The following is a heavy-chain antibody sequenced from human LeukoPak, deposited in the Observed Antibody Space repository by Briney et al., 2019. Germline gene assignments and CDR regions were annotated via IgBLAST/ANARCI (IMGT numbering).Heavy chain of an antibody. CDR2: IYYSGST. CDR3: AIGRDNPLPFDY. V-gene: IGHV4-61*05. CDR1: GGSISSTSYY. D-gene: IGHD5-24*01. J-gene: IGHJ4*02. Sequence: PSETLSLTCTVSGGSISSTSYYWGWIRQPPGKGLEWIGDIYYSGSTNYNPSLKSRVTISLDTSKNQFSLKLSSAAAADPGVDYCAIGRDNPLPFDYWGQGTLVTVSS.